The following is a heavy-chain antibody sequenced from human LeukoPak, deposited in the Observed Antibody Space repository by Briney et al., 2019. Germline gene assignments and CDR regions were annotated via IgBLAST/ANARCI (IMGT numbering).Heavy chain of an antibody. D-gene: IGHD2-2*02. CDR2: IKQDGSEK. CDR3: ARVSCSSTSCYTEPDAFDI. V-gene: IGHV3-7*01. Sequence: PGGSLRLSCAASGFTFSSYWMSWVRQAPGKGLEWVANIKQDGSEKYYVDSVKGRFTISRDNAKNSLYLQMNSLRAEDTAVYYCARVSCSSTSCYTEPDAFDIWGQGTMVTVSS. CDR1: GFTFSSYW. J-gene: IGHJ3*02.